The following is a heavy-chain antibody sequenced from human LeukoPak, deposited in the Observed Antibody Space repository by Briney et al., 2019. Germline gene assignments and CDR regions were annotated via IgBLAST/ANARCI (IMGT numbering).Heavy chain of an antibody. D-gene: IGHD2-15*01. CDR1: GFTFSSYA. CDR2: ISSSSSYI. Sequence: PGGSLRLSCAASGFTFSSYAMNWVRRAPGKGLEWVSSISSSSSYIYYADSVKGRFTISRDNAKNSLYLQMNSLRAEDTAVYYCARSGVVVDALERGVANWFDPWGQGTLVTVSS. J-gene: IGHJ5*02. CDR3: ARSGVVVDALERGVANWFDP. V-gene: IGHV3-21*01.